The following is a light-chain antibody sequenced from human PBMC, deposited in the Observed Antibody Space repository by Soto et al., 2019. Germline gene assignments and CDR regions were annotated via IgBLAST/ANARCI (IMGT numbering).Light chain of an antibody. CDR1: QTISTW. Sequence: DIQVTQSPPTLSASVGDRVTITCRASQTISTWMAWDQQKPGKAPKLLVYDASTLQSGVASRFSGSGSGTEITLIISGLQPDDSATYYCQQYTNTNNPWMFGQGTKVEI. CDR2: DAS. CDR3: QQYTNTNNPWM. J-gene: IGKJ1*01. V-gene: IGKV1-5*01.